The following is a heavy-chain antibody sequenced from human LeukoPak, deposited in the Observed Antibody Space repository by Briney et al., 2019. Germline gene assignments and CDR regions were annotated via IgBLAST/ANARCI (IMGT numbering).Heavy chain of an antibody. CDR1: GFSFDFYT. J-gene: IGHJ6*03. V-gene: IGHV3-20*04. CDR2: ANGYGDK. D-gene: IGHD3-3*01. Sequence: PGGSLRLSCATSGFSFDFYTIHWVRQAPGKGLEWVALANGYGDKRYADSVKGRFTISRDNAKNSLYLQMNSLRAEDTAVYYCARVDLTIFGVVIPYYYYYMDVWGKGTTVTVSS. CDR3: ARVDLTIFGVVIPYYYYYMDV.